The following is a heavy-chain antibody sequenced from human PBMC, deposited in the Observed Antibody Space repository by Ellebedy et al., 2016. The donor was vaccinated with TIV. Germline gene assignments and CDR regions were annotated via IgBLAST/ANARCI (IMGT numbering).Heavy chain of an antibody. Sequence: GESLKISCAASGFTFSSYSMNWVRQAPGKGLEWVSYISSSSSTIYYADSVKGRFTISRDNAKNSLYLQMNSLRAEETAVYYCARNPDYGDHLYYFDYWGQGTLVTVSS. CDR1: GFTFSSYS. CDR2: ISSSSSTI. D-gene: IGHD4-17*01. CDR3: ARNPDYGDHLYYFDY. V-gene: IGHV3-48*01. J-gene: IGHJ4*02.